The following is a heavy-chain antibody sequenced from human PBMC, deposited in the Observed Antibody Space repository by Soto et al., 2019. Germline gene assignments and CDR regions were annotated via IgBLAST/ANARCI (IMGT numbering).Heavy chain of an antibody. D-gene: IGHD6-6*01. CDR1: VVSFSGYY. J-gene: IGHJ5*02. CDR2: INHSGST. CDR3: ARGRRWYSSSFYPTRNWFDP. Sequence: KPSETLSLTCAFYVVSFSGYYWSWIRHPPGKGLEWIGEINHSGSTNYNPSLKSRVTISVDTSKNQFSLKLSSVTAADTAVYYCARGRRWYSSSFYPTRNWFDPWGQGTLVTVSS. V-gene: IGHV4-34*01.